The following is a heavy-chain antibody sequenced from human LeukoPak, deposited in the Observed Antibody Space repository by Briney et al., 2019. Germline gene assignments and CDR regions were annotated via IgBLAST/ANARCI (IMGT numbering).Heavy chain of an antibody. D-gene: IGHD3-10*02. V-gene: IGHV3-48*03. CDR3: AELGITMIGGV. CDR2: ISSSGSII. CDR1: GFSFGSYE. Sequence: AGGSLRLSCAASGFSFGSYEMNWVRQAPGKGLEWVSYISSSGSIIYYADSVKGRFTISRDNAKNSLYLQINSLRAEDTAVYYCAELGITMIGGVWGKGTTVTISS. J-gene: IGHJ6*04.